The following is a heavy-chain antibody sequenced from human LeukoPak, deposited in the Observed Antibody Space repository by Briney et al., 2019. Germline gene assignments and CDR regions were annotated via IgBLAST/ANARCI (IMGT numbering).Heavy chain of an antibody. V-gene: IGHV4-59*12. D-gene: IGHD6-13*01. CDR2: IYYSGST. J-gene: IGHJ4*02. CDR1: GGSISSYY. Sequence: SETLSLTCTVSGGSISSYYWSWIRQPPGKGLEWIGYIYYSGSTNYNPSLKSRVTISVDTSKNQFSLKLSSVTAADTAVYYCARVPGSVSSSWVFDYWGQGTLVTVSS. CDR3: ARVPGSVSSSWVFDY.